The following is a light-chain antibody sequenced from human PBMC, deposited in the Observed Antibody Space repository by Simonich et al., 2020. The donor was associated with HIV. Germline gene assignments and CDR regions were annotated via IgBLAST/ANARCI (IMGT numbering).Light chain of an antibody. Sequence: DIVMTQSPDSLAVSLGERATINCKSSRSVLYSSNKTNYLAWYQHKPGQPPNMLIYWASTRESGVPDRFSASGSGTDFTLTISSLQAEDVAVYYCQQYYSTPPTFGQGTKVEIK. J-gene: IGKJ1*01. CDR2: WAS. CDR3: QQYYSTPPT. CDR1: RSVLYSSNKTNY. V-gene: IGKV4-1*01.